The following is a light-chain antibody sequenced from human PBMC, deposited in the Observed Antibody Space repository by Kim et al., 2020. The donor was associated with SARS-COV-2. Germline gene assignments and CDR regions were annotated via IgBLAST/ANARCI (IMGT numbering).Light chain of an antibody. V-gene: IGKV1-39*01. J-gene: IGKJ2*03. CDR2: AAS. CDR3: QQSYSTPPS. Sequence: SASVGDRVTITCRASQSISSYLNWYQQKPVKAPKLLIYAASSLQSGVPSRFSGSGSGTDFTLTISSLQPEDFATYYCQQSYSTPPSFGQGTKLEI. CDR1: QSISSY.